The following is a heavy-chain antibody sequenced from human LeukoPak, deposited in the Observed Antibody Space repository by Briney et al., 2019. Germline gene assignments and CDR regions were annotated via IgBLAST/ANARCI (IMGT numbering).Heavy chain of an antibody. V-gene: IGHV4-61*02. CDR2: IYTSGST. Sequence: MSSETLSLTCTVSGGSISSGSYYWSWIRQPAGKGLEWIGRIYTSGSTNYNPSLKSRVTISVDTSKNQFSLKLSSVTAADTAVYYCAREGSSGAFDIWGQGTMVTVSS. J-gene: IGHJ3*02. CDR3: AREGSSGAFDI. D-gene: IGHD6-6*01. CDR1: GGSISSGSYY.